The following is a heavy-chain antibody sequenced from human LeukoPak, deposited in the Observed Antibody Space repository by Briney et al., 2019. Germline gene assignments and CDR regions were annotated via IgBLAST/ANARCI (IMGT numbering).Heavy chain of an antibody. CDR2: VKQDGSDK. D-gene: IGHD3-9*01. J-gene: IGHJ6*03. CDR1: EFTFSSYW. V-gene: IGHV3-7*01. Sequence: GGSLRLSCAASEFTFSSYWMSWVRQAPGKGLEWVANVKQDGSDKYYVDSVKGRFTISRDNAKNSLYLQMNSLRAEDTAVYYCAREKYYDILTGYYGGRTYYYYMDVWGKGTTVTVSS. CDR3: AREKYYDILTGYYGGRTYYYYMDV.